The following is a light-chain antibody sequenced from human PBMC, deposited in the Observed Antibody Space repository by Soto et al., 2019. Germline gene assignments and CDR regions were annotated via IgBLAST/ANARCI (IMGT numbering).Light chain of an antibody. Sequence: EVVLTQSPGTLSLSPGERATLSCRASQTVSTNYLAWYQHKPGQSPKLLLFGSSDRATGIPDRFSGSGSGTDFTLTISRLAPEDFAVYYCQQYGSSPPYTFGQGTKLEIK. CDR1: QTVSTNY. CDR3: QQYGSSPPYT. J-gene: IGKJ2*01. V-gene: IGKV3-20*01. CDR2: GSS.